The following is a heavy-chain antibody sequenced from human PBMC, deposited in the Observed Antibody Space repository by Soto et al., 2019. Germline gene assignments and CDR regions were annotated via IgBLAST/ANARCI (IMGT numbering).Heavy chain of an antibody. CDR3: ARDRCSGSPTADYYYCMYV. D-gene: IGHD1-26*01. J-gene: IGHJ6*02. CDR2: ISYDGSNK. Sequence: GGSLRLSCAASGFTFSSYAMHWVRQAPGKGLEWVAVISYDGSNKYYADSVKGRLTISRDNSKNTLYLQMNSLRAEDTAVYYCARDRCSGSPTADYYYCMYVWGQGTTVTVSS. CDR1: GFTFSSYA. V-gene: IGHV3-30*04.